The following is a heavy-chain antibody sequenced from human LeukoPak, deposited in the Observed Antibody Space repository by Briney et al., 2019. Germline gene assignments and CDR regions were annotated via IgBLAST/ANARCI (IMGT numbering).Heavy chain of an antibody. CDR2: INWNGGST. Sequence: GGSLTLSCSVSGFTHDDYGMSWVRAARGKGLEWVSSINWNGGSTGYADSVKGRFTISRDNAKNSLYLQMNSLRAEDTALYHCARGVYGSGSYWFDPWGQGTLVTVSS. V-gene: IGHV3-20*01. J-gene: IGHJ5*02. CDR1: GFTHDDYG. CDR3: ARGVYGSGSYWFDP. D-gene: IGHD3-10*01.